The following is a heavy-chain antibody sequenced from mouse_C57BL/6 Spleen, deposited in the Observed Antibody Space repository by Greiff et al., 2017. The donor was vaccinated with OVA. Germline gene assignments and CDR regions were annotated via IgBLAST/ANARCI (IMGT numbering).Heavy chain of an antibody. V-gene: IGHV1-54*01. CDR1: GYAFTNYL. J-gene: IGHJ2*01. Sequence: VNLVESGAELVRPGTSVKVSCKASGYAFTNYLIEWVKQRPGQGLEWIGVINPGSGGTNYNEKFKGKATLTADKSSSTAYMQLSSPTSEDSAVYFCASKLYDYGDYWGQGTTLTVSS. CDR2: INPGSGGT. CDR3: ASKLYDYGDY. D-gene: IGHD2-4*01.